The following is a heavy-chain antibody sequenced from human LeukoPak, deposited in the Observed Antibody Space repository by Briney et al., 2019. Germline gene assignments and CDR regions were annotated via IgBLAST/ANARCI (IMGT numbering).Heavy chain of an antibody. CDR2: ITSSSSYI. V-gene: IGHV3-21*01. Sequence: GGSLRLSCAASGFTFSGYSMNWVRQAPGKGLEWVSSITSSSSYIYYADSVKGRFTISRDNAKNSLYLRMNSLRAEDTAVYYCARGGTSWTLPNDYWGQRTLATVS. D-gene: IGHD2-2*01. J-gene: IGHJ4*02. CDR3: ARGGTSWTLPNDY. CDR1: GFTFSGYS.